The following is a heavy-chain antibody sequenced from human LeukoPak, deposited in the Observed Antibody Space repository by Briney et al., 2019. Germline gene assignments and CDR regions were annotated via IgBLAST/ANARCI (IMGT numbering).Heavy chain of an antibody. CDR3: ARRSRRITPIGCAFDI. J-gene: IGHJ3*02. CDR1: GGSFSGYY. V-gene: IGHV4-34*01. D-gene: IGHD3-22*01. CDR2: INHSGST. Sequence: PSETLSLTCAVYGGSFSGYYWSWIRQPPGKGLEWIGEINHSGSTNYNPSLKSRVTISVDTSKNQFSLKLSSVTAADTAVYYCARRSRRITPIGCAFDIWGRGTMVTVSS.